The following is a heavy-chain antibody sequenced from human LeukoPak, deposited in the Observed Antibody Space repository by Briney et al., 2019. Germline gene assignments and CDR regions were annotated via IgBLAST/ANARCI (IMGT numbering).Heavy chain of an antibody. V-gene: IGHV1-18*01. CDR3: AREIRGYGSLFDY. J-gene: IGHJ4*02. CDR2: IHIYRGNT. Sequence: GASVKVSCKASGYSSTNYGISWVRQAPGQGLEWMGWIHIYRGNTNYAQKFQGRVTMTTDTSTSTVYMELRSLRSDDTAVYYCAREIRGYGSLFDYWGQGTLVTVSS. D-gene: IGHD1-26*01. CDR1: GYSSTNYG.